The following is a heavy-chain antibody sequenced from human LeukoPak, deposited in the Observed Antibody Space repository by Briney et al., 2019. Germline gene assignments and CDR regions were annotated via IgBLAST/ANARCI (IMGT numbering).Heavy chain of an antibody. CDR3: ARGRPATAIRPYFDS. CDR1: GXTISNNY. Sequence: GGSLRLSCTASGXTISNNYMTWVRQAPGKGLEWVSVIYGSGSTFYAESVKGRFTISRDSSENTLYLQMDSLRAEDTAVYYCARGRPATAIRPYFDSWGQGTLVTVSS. CDR2: IYGSGST. J-gene: IGHJ4*02. D-gene: IGHD2-2*02. V-gene: IGHV3-66*01.